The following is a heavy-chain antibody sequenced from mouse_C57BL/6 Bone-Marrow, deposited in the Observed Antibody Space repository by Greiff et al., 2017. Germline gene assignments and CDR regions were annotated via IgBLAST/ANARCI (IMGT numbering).Heavy chain of an antibody. CDR3: ARQGSSGNYVY. CDR1: GFTFSSYG. Sequence: EVKLQESGGDLVKPGGSLKLSCAASGFTFSSYGMSWVRQTPDKRLEWVATISSGGSYTYYPDRVKGRFTISRDNAKNPLYLQMRSLKSEDTAMYYCARQGSSGNYVYWGQGTTLTVSS. V-gene: IGHV5-6*01. D-gene: IGHD2-1*01. J-gene: IGHJ2*01. CDR2: ISSGGSYT.